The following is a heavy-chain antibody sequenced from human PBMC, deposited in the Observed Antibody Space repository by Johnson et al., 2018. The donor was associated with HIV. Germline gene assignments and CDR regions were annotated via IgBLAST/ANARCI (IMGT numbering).Heavy chain of an antibody. CDR3: TTDADISSWNDAFDI. Sequence: VQLVESGGGLVKPGGSLRLSCAASGFTFSNAWMSWVRQAPGKGLEWVGRIKSKTDGGTTDYAAPVKGRFTISRDDSKNTLYLQMNSLKTEDTAVYYCTTDADISSWNDAFDIWGQGTMVTVSS. CDR1: GFTFSNAW. V-gene: IGHV3-15*01. CDR2: IKSKTDGGTT. J-gene: IGHJ3*02. D-gene: IGHD6-13*01.